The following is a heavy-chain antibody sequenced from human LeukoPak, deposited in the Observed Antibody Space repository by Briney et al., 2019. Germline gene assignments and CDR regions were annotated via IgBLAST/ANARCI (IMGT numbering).Heavy chain of an antibody. V-gene: IGHV3-23*05. CDR2: INNSGGTT. CDR3: ARLAVTTLARWFDP. CDR1: GFTFSSYD. J-gene: IGHJ5*02. D-gene: IGHD4-17*01. Sequence: GGSLRLSCAASGFTFSSYDMSWVRQGPGKGLEWVSGINNSGGTTYYADSVKGRFTISRDNSKNTLYLQMNSLRAEDTALYYCARLAVTTLARWFDPWGQGTLVTVSS.